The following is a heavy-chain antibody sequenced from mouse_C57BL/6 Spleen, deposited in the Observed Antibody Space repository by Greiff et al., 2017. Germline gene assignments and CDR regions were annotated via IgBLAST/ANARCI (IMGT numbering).Heavy chain of an antibody. V-gene: IGHV1-64*01. CDR1: GYTFTSYW. J-gene: IGHJ4*01. CDR2: IHPNSGST. CDR3: ARGEFITTVVALYYYAMDY. D-gene: IGHD1-1*01. Sequence: QVQLQQPGAELVKPGASVKLSCKASGYTFTSYWMHWVKQRPGQGLEWIGMIHPNSGSTNYNEKFKSKATLTVDKSSSTAYMQLSSLTSEDSAVYYCARGEFITTVVALYYYAMDYWGQGTSVTVSS.